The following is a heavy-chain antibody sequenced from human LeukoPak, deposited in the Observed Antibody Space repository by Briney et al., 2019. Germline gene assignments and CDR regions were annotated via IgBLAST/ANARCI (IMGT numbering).Heavy chain of an antibody. D-gene: IGHD4-17*01. J-gene: IGHJ4*02. V-gene: IGHV4-34*01. Sequence: PSETLSLTRAVYGGSFSGYYWSWIRQPPGKGLEWIGEINHSGSTNYNPSLKSRVTISVDTSKNQFSLKLSSVTAADTAVYYCARIDYGDYHFDYWGQGTLVTVSS. CDR1: GGSFSGYY. CDR2: INHSGST. CDR3: ARIDYGDYHFDY.